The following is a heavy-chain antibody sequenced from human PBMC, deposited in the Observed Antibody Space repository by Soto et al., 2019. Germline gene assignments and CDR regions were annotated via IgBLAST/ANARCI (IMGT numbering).Heavy chain of an antibody. V-gene: IGHV1-58*01. CDR3: AAGWSGYSRGYYGMDV. J-gene: IGHJ6*02. D-gene: IGHD3-3*01. CDR1: GFTFTSSA. CDR2: IVVGSGNT. Sequence: SVKVSCKASGFTFTSSAVQWVRQARGQRLEWIGWIVVGSGNTNYAQKFQERVTITRDMSTSTAYMELSSLRSEDTAVYYCAAGWSGYSRGYYGMDVWGQGTTVTVS.